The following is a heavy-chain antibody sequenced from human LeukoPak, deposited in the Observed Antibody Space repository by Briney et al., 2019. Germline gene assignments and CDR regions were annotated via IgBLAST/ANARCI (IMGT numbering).Heavy chain of an antibody. D-gene: IGHD6-13*01. CDR1: GFSFSDYA. CDR3: ATPLTSKWSSSWYSGHFDY. J-gene: IGHJ4*02. V-gene: IGHV3-30*04. CDR2: ISADGRDK. Sequence: VEFLRLSCVASGFSFSDYAMHWVRQAPGKGLEWVAVISADGRDKYYIDSVRGRFTISRDNSKTTVFLQMNSLEVEDTAVYYCATPLTSKWSSSWYSGHFDYWGQGALVTVPS.